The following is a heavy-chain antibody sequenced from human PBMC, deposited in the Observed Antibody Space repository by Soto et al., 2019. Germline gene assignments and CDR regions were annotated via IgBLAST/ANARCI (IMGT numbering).Heavy chain of an antibody. D-gene: IGHD3-22*01. V-gene: IGHV1-69*13. Sequence: SVKVSCKASGGTFSSYAISWVRQAPGQGLEWMGGIIPIFGTANYAQKFQGRVTITADESTSTAYMELSSLRSEDTAVYYCARVGPDLYYDSRDLAFDIWGQGTMVTVSS. CDR1: GGTFSSYA. CDR2: IIPIFGTA. J-gene: IGHJ3*02. CDR3: ARVGPDLYYDSRDLAFDI.